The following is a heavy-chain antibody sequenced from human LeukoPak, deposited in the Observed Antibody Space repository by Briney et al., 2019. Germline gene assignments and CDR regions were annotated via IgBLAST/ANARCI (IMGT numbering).Heavy chain of an antibody. CDR1: GFTFSSYD. V-gene: IGHV3-21*04. D-gene: IGHD3-10*01. CDR2: LTTNSRYI. CDR3: ARGLLWFGEFMEFDP. Sequence: GGSLRLSCAPFGFTFSSYDMSWVRQAPGKGLEWVSSLTTNSRYIYYADSVKGRFTISRDNSKNTLYLQMNSLRAEDTAVYYCARGLLWFGEFMEFDPWGQGTLVTVSS. J-gene: IGHJ5*02.